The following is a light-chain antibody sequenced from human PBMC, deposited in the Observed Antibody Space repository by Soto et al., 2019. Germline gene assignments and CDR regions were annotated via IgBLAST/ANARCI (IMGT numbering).Light chain of an antibody. Sequence: EIVMTQSPATLSVSPGERATLSCRASQSISTELAWYQQKPGQPPRLLIYSASTRATGVPASFTGSGSGSEFTLTIWGLQSEDFAVYYCQQGHTWPLTFGEGTRLEI. CDR3: QQGHTWPLT. CDR1: QSISTE. J-gene: IGKJ2*01. CDR2: SAS. V-gene: IGKV3-15*01.